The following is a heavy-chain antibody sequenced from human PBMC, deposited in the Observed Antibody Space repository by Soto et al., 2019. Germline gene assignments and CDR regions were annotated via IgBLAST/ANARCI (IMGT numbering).Heavy chain of an antibody. J-gene: IGHJ5*02. V-gene: IGHV1-18*01. CDR2: ISAYNGNT. CDR3: ARDPVLLWFGDRPMVGWFDP. CDR1: GYTFTSYG. Sequence: QVQLVQSGAEVKKPGASVKVSCKASGYTFTSYGISWVRQAPGQGLEWMGWISAYNGNTNYAQKLQGRVTMTTYTSTSTAYMELRSLRSDDTAVYYCARDPVLLWFGDRPMVGWFDPWGQGTLVTVSS. D-gene: IGHD3-10*01.